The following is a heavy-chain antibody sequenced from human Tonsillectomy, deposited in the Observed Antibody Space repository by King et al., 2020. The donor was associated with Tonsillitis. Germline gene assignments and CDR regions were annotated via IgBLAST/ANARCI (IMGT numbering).Heavy chain of an antibody. CDR2: ISGSGGST. CDR3: AKPVAGIISGDY. Sequence: VQLVESGGGLVQPGGSLRLSCAASGFTFSSYAMSWVRQAPGKGLECVSAISGSGGSTYYADSVKGRFTISSDNSKNTLYLQMNSLRAEDTAVYYCAKPVAGIISGDYWGQGTLVTVSS. J-gene: IGHJ4*02. D-gene: IGHD6-19*01. CDR1: GFTFSSYA. V-gene: IGHV3-23*04.